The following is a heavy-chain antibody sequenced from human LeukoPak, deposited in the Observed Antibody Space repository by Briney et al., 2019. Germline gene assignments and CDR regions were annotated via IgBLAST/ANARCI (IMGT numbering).Heavy chain of an antibody. CDR1: GGTFSSYA. V-gene: IGHV1-69*05. CDR2: IIPIFGTA. CDR3: ATPTDYDILTGYATNPNWFDP. Sequence: EASVKVSCKASGGTFSSYAISWVRQAPGQGLEWMGGIIPIFGTANYAQKFQGRVTITTDESTSTAYMELSSLRSEDTAVYYCATPTDYDILTGYATNPNWFDPWGQGTLVTVSS. J-gene: IGHJ5*02. D-gene: IGHD3-9*01.